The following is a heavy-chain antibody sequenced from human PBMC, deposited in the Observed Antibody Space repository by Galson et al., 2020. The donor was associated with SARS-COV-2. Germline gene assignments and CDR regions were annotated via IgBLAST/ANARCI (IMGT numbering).Heavy chain of an antibody. J-gene: IGHJ6*02. CDR3: ARDLGVSGSYSDYYYYGMDV. D-gene: IGHD1-26*01. Sequence: ASVKVSCKASGYTFTSYGISWVRQAPGQGLEWMGWISAYNGNTNYAQKLQGRVTMTTDTSTSTAYMELRSLRSDDTAVYYCARDLGVSGSYSDYYYYGMDVWGQGTTVTVSS. V-gene: IGHV1-18*01. CDR2: ISAYNGNT. CDR1: GYTFTSYG.